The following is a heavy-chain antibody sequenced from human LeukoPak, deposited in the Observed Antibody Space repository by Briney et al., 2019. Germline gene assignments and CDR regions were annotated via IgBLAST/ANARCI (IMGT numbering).Heavy chain of an antibody. Sequence: GGSLRLSCAASGFTFSNYGMSWVRQAPGKGLEWVSAISGSGGSTNYADSVKGRFTISRDNSKNTLYLQMNSLRPEDTAVYYCAKEGDYYGSGSYRDGFDIWGQGTRATVSS. V-gene: IGHV3-23*01. D-gene: IGHD3-10*01. CDR3: AKEGDYYGSGSYRDGFDI. CDR2: ISGSGGST. J-gene: IGHJ3*02. CDR1: GFTFSNYG.